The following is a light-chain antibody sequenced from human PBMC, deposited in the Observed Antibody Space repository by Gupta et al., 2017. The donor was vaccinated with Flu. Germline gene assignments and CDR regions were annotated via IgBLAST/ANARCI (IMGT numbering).Light chain of an antibody. CDR3: QAWDSNNGGV. J-gene: IGLJ1*01. Sequence: SYELTQPPSVSVSPGQPASISCSGDRLGDKYTCWYQHKPGPSPVLVIYQDKKRPSGISERFSGSNSGNTATLTIRGTQTSDEGDYYCQAWDSNNGGVFGSGTRVTVL. CDR2: QDK. V-gene: IGLV3-1*01. CDR1: RLGDKY.